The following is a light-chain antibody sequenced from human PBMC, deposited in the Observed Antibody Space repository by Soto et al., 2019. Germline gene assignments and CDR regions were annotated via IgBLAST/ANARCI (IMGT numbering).Light chain of an antibody. V-gene: IGKV3-20*01. J-gene: IGKJ2*01. Sequence: EIVLTQSPGTLSLSPGERATLSCRASQSVSSIYLAWYQQKPGQAPRLLIYRASSRATGIPDRFSGSGSGTDFPLTISRLEPEDFAVYYCQQYGGSPPYTFGQGTKREIK. CDR2: RAS. CDR3: QQYGGSPPYT. CDR1: QSVSSIY.